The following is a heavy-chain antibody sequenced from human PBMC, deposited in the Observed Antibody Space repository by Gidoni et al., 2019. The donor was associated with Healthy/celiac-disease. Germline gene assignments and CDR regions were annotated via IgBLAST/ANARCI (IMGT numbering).Heavy chain of an antibody. Sequence: EVQLLESGGCLVQPGGSLRLSCSASGLTFSSYAMSWVRQAPGKGLEWVSAISGSGGSTYYADSVKGRFTISRDNSKNTLYLQMNSLRAEDTAVYYCTSSSWSRNYYFDYWGQGTLVTVSS. CDR2: ISGSGGST. D-gene: IGHD6-13*01. CDR1: GLTFSSYA. CDR3: TSSSWSRNYYFDY. V-gene: IGHV3-23*01. J-gene: IGHJ4*02.